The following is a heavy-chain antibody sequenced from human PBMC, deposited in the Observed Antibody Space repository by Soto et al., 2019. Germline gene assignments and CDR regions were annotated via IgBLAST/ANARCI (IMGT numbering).Heavy chain of an antibody. CDR1: GFTFSSYA. CDR2: ISGSGGST. J-gene: IGHJ5*02. CDR3: APRLTIFGIVKLSTWFDP. Sequence: GGSLRLSCAASGFTFSSYAMSWVRQAPGKGLEWVSAISGSGGSTYYADPVKGRFTISRDNSKKTLYLQMNGLRAEDTAVYYCAPRLTIFGIVKLSTWFDPWGQGTLVTVSS. D-gene: IGHD3-3*01. V-gene: IGHV3-23*01.